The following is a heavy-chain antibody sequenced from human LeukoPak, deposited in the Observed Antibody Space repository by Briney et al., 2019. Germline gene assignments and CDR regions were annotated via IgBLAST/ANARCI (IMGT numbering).Heavy chain of an antibody. D-gene: IGHD3-10*01. CDR1: GGSFSDYY. V-gene: IGHV4-34*01. J-gene: IGHJ6*03. CDR2: INHSGST. Sequence: PSETLSLTCAVYGGSFSDYYWSWVRQSPGKGLEWIGEINHSGSTNYNPSLWSRLTISVDTSKNQFSLKLSSVTAADTAVYYCARMARWFGQFYMDVWDKGTSVTISS. CDR3: ARMARWFGQFYMDV.